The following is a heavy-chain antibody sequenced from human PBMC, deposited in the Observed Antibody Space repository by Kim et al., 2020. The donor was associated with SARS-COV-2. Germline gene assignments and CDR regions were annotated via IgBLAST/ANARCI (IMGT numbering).Heavy chain of an antibody. CDR1: GYTFTSYG. CDR2: ISAYNGNT. CDR3: ARDPPAGIWGNTPTDY. D-gene: IGHD7-27*01. V-gene: IGHV1-18*01. Sequence: ASVKVSCKASGYTFTSYGISWVRQAPGQGLEWMGWISAYNGNTNYAQKLQGRVTMTTDTSTSTAYMELRSLRSDDTAVYYCARDPPAGIWGNTPTDYWGQGTLVTVSS. J-gene: IGHJ4*02.